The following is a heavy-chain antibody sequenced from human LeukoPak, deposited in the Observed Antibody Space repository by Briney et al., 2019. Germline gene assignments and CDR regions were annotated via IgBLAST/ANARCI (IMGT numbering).Heavy chain of an antibody. CDR2: IKSKGAGGTT. J-gene: IGHJ4*02. CDR3: THETQFAWLFFFFDF. CDR1: GLKFSDAW. V-gene: IGHV3-15*01. D-gene: IGHD3-9*01. Sequence: GGSLRLSCAGSGLKFSDAWMSWVRQAPGKGLEWVGRIKSKGAGGTTEYAAPVKCRFIISRDDSKNMVYLEMNSLKTEDTAVYYCTHETQFAWLFFFFDFWGQGTLVTVSS.